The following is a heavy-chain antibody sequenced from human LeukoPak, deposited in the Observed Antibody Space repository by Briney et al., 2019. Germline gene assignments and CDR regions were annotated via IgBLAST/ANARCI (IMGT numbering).Heavy chain of an antibody. Sequence: SETLSLTCAVYGVSFSGYYWSWIRQPPGEGLEWIGEINHSGSTNYNPSLKSRVTISVDTSKNQFSLKLSSVTAADTAVYYCARGPNYCSGGSCYSAFLDYWGQGTLVTVSS. J-gene: IGHJ4*02. V-gene: IGHV4-34*01. CDR2: INHSGST. CDR3: ARGPNYCSGGSCYSAFLDY. CDR1: GVSFSGYY. D-gene: IGHD2-15*01.